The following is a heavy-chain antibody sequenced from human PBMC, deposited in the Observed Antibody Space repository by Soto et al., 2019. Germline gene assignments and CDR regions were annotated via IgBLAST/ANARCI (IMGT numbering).Heavy chain of an antibody. J-gene: IGHJ4*02. V-gene: IGHV1-18*01. CDR2: ISAYNGNT. D-gene: IGHD6-13*01. CDR1: GYIFTNYG. CDR3: ARDRSSSSV. Sequence: QVQLVPSGAEVKKPGASVKVSCKASGYIFTNYGISWVRQAPGQGLEWMGWISAYNGNTNYAQKFQDRVNVTTDTSTNTAYMELRSLTSDDTAVYCCARDRSSSSVWGQGTPVTVSS.